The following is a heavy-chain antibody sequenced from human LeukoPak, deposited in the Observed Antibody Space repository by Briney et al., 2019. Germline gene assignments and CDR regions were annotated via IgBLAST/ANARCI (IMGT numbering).Heavy chain of an antibody. CDR3: ASGGAAVVMALTYYFDA. CDR1: GYSISSGYY. CDR2: IYHTGST. D-gene: IGHD3-22*01. Sequence: SETLSLTCAVSGYSISSGYYWGWIRQPPGKGLEWIGSIYHTGSTYYNPSLQSRVTISLDSPKNQFSLKLTSVTAADTAVYYCASGGAAVVMALTYYFDAWGQGTPVTVSS. J-gene: IGHJ4*02. V-gene: IGHV4-38-2*01.